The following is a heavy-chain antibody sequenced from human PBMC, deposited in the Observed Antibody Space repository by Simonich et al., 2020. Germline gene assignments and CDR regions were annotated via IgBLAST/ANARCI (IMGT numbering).Heavy chain of an antibody. CDR2: ISSRGSTI. Sequence: EVQLVESGGGLVQPGGSLRLSCAASGFTFSSYEMNWVRQAPGKGLEWVSYISSRGSTIYYADSVKGQCTIARDNAKNSLYLQMNSLRAEDTSVYYCARDFRLQLVEIGTYYYYGMDVWGQGTTVTVSS. J-gene: IGHJ6*02. D-gene: IGHD6-6*01. V-gene: IGHV3-48*03. CDR3: ARDFRLQLVEIGTYYYYGMDV. CDR1: GFTFSSYE.